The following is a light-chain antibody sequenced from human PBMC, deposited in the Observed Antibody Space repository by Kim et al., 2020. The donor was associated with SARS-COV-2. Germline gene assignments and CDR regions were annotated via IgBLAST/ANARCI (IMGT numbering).Light chain of an antibody. CDR3: SSYTTSTSVV. CDR1: SSDGGSYNY. J-gene: IGLJ2*01. Sequence: GQSITISCTGTSSDGGSYNYVSWYQQHPGKAPKVMIYDVSNRPSGVSDRFSGSKSGNTASLTISGLQAEDEADYFCSSYTTSTSVVFGGGTQLTVL. CDR2: DVS. V-gene: IGLV2-14*03.